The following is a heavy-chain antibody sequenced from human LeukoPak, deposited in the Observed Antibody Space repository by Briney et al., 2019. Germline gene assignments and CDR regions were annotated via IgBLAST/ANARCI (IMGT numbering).Heavy chain of an antibody. CDR3: ARARGRTGGPYDY. J-gene: IGHJ4*02. CDR1: GGSISSSSYY. D-gene: IGHD1-14*01. V-gene: IGHV4-31*03. Sequence: SETLSLTCTVSGGSISSSSYYWGWIRQPPGKGLEWIGYIYYSGSTYYNPSLKSRVTISVDTSKNQFSLKLSSVTAADTAVYYCARARGRTGGPYDYWGQGTLVTVSS. CDR2: IYYSGST.